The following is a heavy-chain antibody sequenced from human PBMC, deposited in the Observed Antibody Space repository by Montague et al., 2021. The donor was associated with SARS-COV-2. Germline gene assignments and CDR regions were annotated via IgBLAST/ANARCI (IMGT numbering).Heavy chain of an antibody. CDR2: INYSGST. CDR1: GGPISSSSYY. J-gene: IGHJ3*02. Sequence: SETLSLTCTVSGGPISSSSYYWGRIRQPPGKGLEWIGSINYSGSTYYNLSLKRRVTISEDTSKNQFSLKLSSVTAADTAVYYCASPTYYYDSIGSDAFDIWGQGTMVTVSS. V-gene: IGHV4-39*01. CDR3: ASPTYYYDSIGSDAFDI. D-gene: IGHD3-22*01.